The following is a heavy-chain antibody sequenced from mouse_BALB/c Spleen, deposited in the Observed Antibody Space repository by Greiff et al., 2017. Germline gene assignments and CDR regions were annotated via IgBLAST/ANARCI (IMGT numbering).Heavy chain of an antibody. D-gene: IGHD3-2*01. J-gene: IGHJ3*01. CDR1: GYTFTSYT. CDR3: APRQLGHGGFAY. V-gene: IGHV1-4*01. CDR2: INPSTGYT. Sequence: QVQLKESGAELARPGASVKMSCKASGYTFTSYTMHWVKQRPGQGLEWIGYINPSTGYTEYNQKFKDKATLTADKSSSTAYMQLSSLTSEDSAVYYCAPRQLGHGGFAYWGQGTLVTVSA.